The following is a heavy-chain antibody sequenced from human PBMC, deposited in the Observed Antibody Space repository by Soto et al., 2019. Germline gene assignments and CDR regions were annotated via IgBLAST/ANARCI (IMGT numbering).Heavy chain of an antibody. CDR3: ARSIVVVTALDY. CDR1: GYTFTSYG. Sequence: GASVKVSCKASGYTFTSYGISWVRQAPGQGLEWMGWINAGNGNTKYSQKFQGRVTTTRDTSASTAYMELSSLRSEDTAVYYCARSIVVVTALDYWGQGTLVTVSS. CDR2: INAGNGNT. D-gene: IGHD2-21*02. V-gene: IGHV1-3*01. J-gene: IGHJ4*02.